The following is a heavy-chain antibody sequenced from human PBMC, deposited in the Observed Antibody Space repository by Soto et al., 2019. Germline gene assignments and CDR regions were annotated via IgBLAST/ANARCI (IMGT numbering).Heavy chain of an antibody. CDR3: ARHPERIAEIGWFDP. CDR1: GLTFSSYS. Sequence: EVQLVESGGGLVKPGGSLRLSCAASGLTFSSYSMNWVRQAPGKGLEWGSYISSSSSTIYYADSVKGRFTISRDNAKNSLYLQMNSLRAEETAVYYCARHPERIAEIGWFDPWGQGTLVTVSS. V-gene: IGHV3-48*01. CDR2: ISSSSSTI. J-gene: IGHJ5*02. D-gene: IGHD6-13*01.